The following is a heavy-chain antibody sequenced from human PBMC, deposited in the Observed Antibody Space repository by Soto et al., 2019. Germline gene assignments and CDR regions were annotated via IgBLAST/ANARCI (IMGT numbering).Heavy chain of an antibody. V-gene: IGHV3-72*01. CDR2: TGNKANSYTT. J-gene: IGHJ4*02. D-gene: IGHD2-8*01. CDR3: ARGYCNNGVCYRGFDY. Sequence: GGSLRLSCAASGFTFSDHYMDWVRQAPGKGLEWVGRTGNKANSYTTEYAASVKGRFTISRDDSKNSLYLQMNSLKTEDTAVYYCARGYCNNGVCYRGFDYWGQGTLVTVSS. CDR1: GFTFSDHY.